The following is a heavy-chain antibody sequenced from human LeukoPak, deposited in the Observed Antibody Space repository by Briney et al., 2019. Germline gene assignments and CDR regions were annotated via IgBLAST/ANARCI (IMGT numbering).Heavy chain of an antibody. V-gene: IGHV1-8*01. CDR1: GYTFTSYD. J-gene: IGHJ6*02. CDR3: ARTNLYCSSTSCYSHYAYGMDV. CDR2: MNPNSGNT. D-gene: IGHD2-2*01. Sequence: ASVKVSCKASGYTFTSYDINWVRQATGQWLEWMGWMNPNSGNTGYAQKFHGRVTMTRNTSISTAYMELSSLRSEDTAVYYCARTNLYCSSTSCYSHYAYGMDVWGQGTTVTVSS.